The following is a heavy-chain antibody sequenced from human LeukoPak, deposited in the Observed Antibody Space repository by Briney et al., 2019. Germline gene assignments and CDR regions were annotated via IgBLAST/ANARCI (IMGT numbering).Heavy chain of an antibody. D-gene: IGHD6-13*01. J-gene: IGHJ3*02. Sequence: GGSLTLSCAASGFTFSSYSMNWVRQAPGKGLEWVSSISSSSSYIYYADSVKGRFTISRDTAKNSLYLQMNSQRAEDTAVYYCARPIAAAHAFDIWGQGTMVTVSP. CDR2: ISSSSSYI. V-gene: IGHV3-21*01. CDR3: ARPIAAAHAFDI. CDR1: GFTFSSYS.